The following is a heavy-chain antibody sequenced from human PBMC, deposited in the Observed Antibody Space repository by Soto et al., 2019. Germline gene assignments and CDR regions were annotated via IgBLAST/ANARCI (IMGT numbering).Heavy chain of an antibody. J-gene: IGHJ4*02. Sequence: PSETLSLTCTVSGGSVNTAPYHWSWIRQSPGNGLEWIGNIYYTGSTNYNPSFESRVAISLDTSNNQFSLRLTSLTAADTAVYFCARDHHSYYDTSGYYPYFDFWGQGTLVTVS. D-gene: IGHD3-22*01. V-gene: IGHV4-61*01. CDR2: IYYTGST. CDR1: GGSVNTAPYH. CDR3: ARDHHSYYDTSGYYPYFDF.